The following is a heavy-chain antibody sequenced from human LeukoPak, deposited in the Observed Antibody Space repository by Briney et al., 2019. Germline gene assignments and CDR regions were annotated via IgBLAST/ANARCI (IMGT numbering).Heavy chain of an antibody. J-gene: IGHJ4*02. CDR1: GYTFTGYY. V-gene: IGHV1-2*02. Sequence: ASVKVSCKASGYTFTGYYMHWVRQAPGQGLEWMGWINPNSGGTNYAQKFQGRVTMTRDTSISTAYMELSRLRSDDTAVYYCARDSEPNNTVFDYWGQGTLVTVSS. D-gene: IGHD1/OR15-1a*01. CDR3: ARDSEPNNTVFDY. CDR2: INPNSGGT.